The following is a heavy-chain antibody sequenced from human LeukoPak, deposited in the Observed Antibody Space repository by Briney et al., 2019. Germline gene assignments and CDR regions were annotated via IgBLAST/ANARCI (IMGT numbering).Heavy chain of an antibody. D-gene: IGHD3-22*01. Sequence: PSETLSLTCTVSGGSIRGSSYSWGWIRQPPGKGLEWIASFFYSGSTYYNPSLKSRVAISIDASKNTFSLTLSSVTAADTAVYYCARSVDTMKIAPWNDWGQGALVTVSS. CDR3: ARSVDTMKIAPWND. CDR1: GGSIRGSSYS. CDR2: FFYSGST. V-gene: IGHV4-39*02. J-gene: IGHJ4*02.